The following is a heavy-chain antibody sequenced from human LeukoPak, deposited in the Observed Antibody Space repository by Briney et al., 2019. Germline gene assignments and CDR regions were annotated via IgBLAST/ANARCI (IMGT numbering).Heavy chain of an antibody. J-gene: IGHJ6*03. CDR2: IKQDGSEK. D-gene: IGHD4-23*01. CDR1: GFTFSSYW. V-gene: IGHV3-7*01. Sequence: GGSLRLSCAASGFTFSSYWMSWVRQAPGKGLEWVANIKQDGSEKYYVDSVKGRFTISRDNAKNSLHLQMNSLRAEDTAVYYCARDPPLRWYGGYYYYYYYMDVWGKGTTVTVSS. CDR3: ARDPPLRWYGGYYYYYYYMDV.